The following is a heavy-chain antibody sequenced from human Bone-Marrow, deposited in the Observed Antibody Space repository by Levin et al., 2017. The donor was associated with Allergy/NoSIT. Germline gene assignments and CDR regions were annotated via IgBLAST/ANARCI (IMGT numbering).Heavy chain of an antibody. CDR2: IYWNDDK. D-gene: IGHD2-2*01. CDR1: GFSLSTSGVG. CDR3: AHSGHGYCSSTSCYNYYYYYGMDV. J-gene: IGHJ6*02. Sequence: SGPTLVKPTQTLTLTCTFSGFSLSTSGVGVGWIRQPPGKALEWLALIYWNDDKRYSPSLKSRLTITKDTSKNQVVLTMTNMDPVDTATYYCAHSGHGYCSSTSCYNYYYYYGMDVWGQGTTVTVSS. V-gene: IGHV2-5*01.